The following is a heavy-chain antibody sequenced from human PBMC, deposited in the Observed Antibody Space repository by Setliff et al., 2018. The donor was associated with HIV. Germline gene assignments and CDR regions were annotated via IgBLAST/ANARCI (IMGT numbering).Heavy chain of an antibody. Sequence: NPSETLSLTCTVSDDPINSFYWSWIRQPPGKGLEWIGYIYTSGSTNYNPSLEGRVTISVDKSKNQFSLKLSSVTAADTAVYYCARTPEDYDQYFFDRWGQGTLVTVSS. J-gene: IGHJ4*02. D-gene: IGHD3-22*01. CDR2: IYTSGST. CDR3: ARTPEDYDQYFFDR. V-gene: IGHV4-4*09. CDR1: DDPINSFY.